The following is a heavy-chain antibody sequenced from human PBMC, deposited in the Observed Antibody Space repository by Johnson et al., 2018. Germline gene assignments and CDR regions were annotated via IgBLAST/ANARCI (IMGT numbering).Heavy chain of an antibody. Sequence: EVQLVESGGGVVQPGGSLRLSCAASGFTFSRYGMHWVRQAPGKGLEWVSAISGSGGRTYSAASGKGRFTISRDNSKNKLYLQMNSLRAEDTAVYYCAKGAYYDILTGYYYYGMDVWGQGTTVTVSS. V-gene: IGHV3-23*04. J-gene: IGHJ6*02. D-gene: IGHD3-9*01. CDR1: GFTFSRYG. CDR3: AKGAYYDILTGYYYYGMDV. CDR2: ISGSGGRT.